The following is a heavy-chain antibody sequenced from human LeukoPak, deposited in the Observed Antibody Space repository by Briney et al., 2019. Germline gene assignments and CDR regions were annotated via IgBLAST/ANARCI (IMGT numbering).Heavy chain of an antibody. D-gene: IGHD6-13*01. Sequence: SETLSPTCAVYGGSFSGYYWSWIRQPPGKGLEWIGEINNSGSTNYNPSLKSRVTISVDTSKNQFSLKLSSVTAADTAVYYCARGRPPRRIAAAPYYFDYWGQGTPVTVSS. CDR3: ARGRPPRRIAAAPYYFDY. V-gene: IGHV4-34*01. CDR2: INNSGST. J-gene: IGHJ4*02. CDR1: GGSFSGYY.